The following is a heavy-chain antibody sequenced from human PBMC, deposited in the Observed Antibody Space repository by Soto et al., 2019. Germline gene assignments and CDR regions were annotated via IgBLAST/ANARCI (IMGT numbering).Heavy chain of an antibody. J-gene: IGHJ4*02. CDR1: GYTFTSYG. V-gene: IGHV1-18*01. CDR3: ARVSARGPPGGSWPGY. CDR2: ISAYNGNT. D-gene: IGHD2-15*01. Sequence: ASVKVSCKASGYTFTSYGISWVRQAPGQGLEWMGWISAYNGNTNYAQKLQGRVTMTTDTSTSTAYMELRSLRSDDTAVYYCARVSARGPPGGSWPGYWGQGTLVTVSS.